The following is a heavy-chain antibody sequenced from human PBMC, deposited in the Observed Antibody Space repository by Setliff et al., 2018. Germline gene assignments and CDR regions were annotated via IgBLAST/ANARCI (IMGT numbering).Heavy chain of an antibody. CDR3: ARRDSTGYYGYSFDF. Sequence: SETLSLTCTLSGDSISRSTYYWGWIRQSPGKGLVWIGTVDHSGNTFYNPSLKSRVAISVDTSKNRFSLKLTSVSAADTAVYYCARRDSTGYYGYSFDFWGQGTPVTVSS. CDR1: GDSISRSTYY. D-gene: IGHD3-22*01. V-gene: IGHV4-39*02. CDR2: VDHSGNT. J-gene: IGHJ4*02.